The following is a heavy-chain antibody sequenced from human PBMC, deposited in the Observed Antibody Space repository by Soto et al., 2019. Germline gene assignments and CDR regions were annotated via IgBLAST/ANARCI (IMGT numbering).Heavy chain of an antibody. J-gene: IGHJ4*02. Sequence: QVHLVQSGAEVKKSGSSVRVSCTASGGTFNNDAISWLRQAPGQGLEWLGRIIPFFGTPDYSQNFRGRLTIIADESTGTAYMDLRSLRSDDKAVYYCAREVVTETTLGYFDYWGQGTLVTVSS. CDR1: GGTFNNDA. V-gene: IGHV1-69*01. D-gene: IGHD2-21*02. CDR2: IIPFFGTP. CDR3: AREVVTETTLGYFDY.